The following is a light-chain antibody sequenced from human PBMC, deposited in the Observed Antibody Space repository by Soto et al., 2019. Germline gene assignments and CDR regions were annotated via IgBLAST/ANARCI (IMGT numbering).Light chain of an antibody. CDR3: QSYDSSLSVRYV. Sequence: QSVLTQPPSVSGAPGQRVTISCTGSSSNIGAGYDVHWYQQLPGTAPKLLIYGNINRPSEVPDRFSGSKSGTSASLAITGLQAEDEAEYYCQSYDSSLSVRYVFGTGTKVTVL. CDR1: SSNIGAGYD. J-gene: IGLJ1*01. V-gene: IGLV1-40*01. CDR2: GNI.